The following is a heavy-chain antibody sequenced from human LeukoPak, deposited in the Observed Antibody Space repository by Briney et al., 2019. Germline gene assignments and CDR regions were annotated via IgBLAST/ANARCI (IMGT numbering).Heavy chain of an antibody. CDR1: GFTFSSYA. Sequence: PGGSLRLSRAASGFTFSSYAMSWVRQAPGKGLEWVAAISGSGGSTCYADSVKGRFTISRDNFKNTLYLQMNSLRAEDTAVYYCAKEVIVGVSFDYWGQGTLVTVSS. CDR3: AKEVIVGVSFDY. D-gene: IGHD1-26*01. CDR2: ISGSGGST. V-gene: IGHV3-23*01. J-gene: IGHJ4*02.